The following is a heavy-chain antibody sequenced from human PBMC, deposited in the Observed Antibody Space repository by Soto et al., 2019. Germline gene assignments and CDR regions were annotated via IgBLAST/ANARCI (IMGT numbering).Heavy chain of an antibody. J-gene: IGHJ4*02. CDR1: GGSISSYY. D-gene: IGHD5-12*01. V-gene: IGHV4-59*01. CDR2: IYYSGST. CDR3: ARGERGCSGYDSPPFDY. Sequence: SETLSLTCTVSGGSISSYYWSWIRQPPGKGLEWIGYIYYSGSTNYNPSLKSRVTISVDTSKNQFSLKLSSVTAADTAVYYCARGERGCSGYDSPPFDYWGQGTLVTVS.